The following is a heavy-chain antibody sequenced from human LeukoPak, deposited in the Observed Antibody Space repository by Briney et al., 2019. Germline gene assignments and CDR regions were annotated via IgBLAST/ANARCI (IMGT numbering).Heavy chain of an antibody. CDR2: IYYSGST. V-gene: IGHV4-59*08. D-gene: IGHD3-22*01. Sequence: SETLSLTCTVSGGSISSYYWSWILQPPGKGLEWIGYIYYSGSTNYNPSLKSRVTISVDTSKNQFSLKLSSVTAADTAVYYCARLGSSGYSGIDYWGQGTLVTVSS. CDR1: GGSISSYY. J-gene: IGHJ4*02. CDR3: ARLGSSGYSGIDY.